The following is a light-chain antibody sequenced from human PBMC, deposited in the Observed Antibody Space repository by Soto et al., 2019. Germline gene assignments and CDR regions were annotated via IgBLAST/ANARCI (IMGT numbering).Light chain of an antibody. CDR1: SGHSSYA. V-gene: IGLV4-69*01. Sequence: QSVLTQSPSASASLGASVKLTCTLSSGHSSYAIAWHQQQPEKGPRYLMKLNSDGSHSKGDGIPDRFSGSSSGPERYLTISSLQSEDEADYYCQTWGTGIVVFGGGTQLTVL. J-gene: IGLJ2*01. CDR2: LNSDGSH. CDR3: QTWGTGIVV.